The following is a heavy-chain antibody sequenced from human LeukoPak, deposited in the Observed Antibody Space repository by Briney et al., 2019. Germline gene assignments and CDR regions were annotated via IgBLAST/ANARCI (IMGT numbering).Heavy chain of an antibody. D-gene: IGHD3-3*01. Sequence: SETLSLTCTVSGASISDYYWSWIRQSPGKGLEWIGYIFYSGSTNDNPSLKSRVTMSVDTSKNQVSLKLNSVTAADTAVYYCATAPQSSGYYSYWGQGTLVTVSS. CDR3: ATAPQSSGYYSY. CDR1: GASISDYY. CDR2: IFYSGST. J-gene: IGHJ4*02. V-gene: IGHV4-59*08.